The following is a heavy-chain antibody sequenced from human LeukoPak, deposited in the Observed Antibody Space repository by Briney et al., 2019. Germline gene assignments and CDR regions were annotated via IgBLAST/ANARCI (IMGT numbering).Heavy chain of an antibody. D-gene: IGHD3-3*01. Sequence: SETLSLTCTVSGASISDYYWSWIRQSPGKGLEWIGYIFYSGSTNDNPSLKSRVTMSVDTSKNQVSLKLNSVTAADTAVYYCATAPQSSGYYSYWGQGTLVTVSS. CDR3: ATAPQSSGYYSY. CDR1: GASISDYY. CDR2: IFYSGST. J-gene: IGHJ4*02. V-gene: IGHV4-59*08.